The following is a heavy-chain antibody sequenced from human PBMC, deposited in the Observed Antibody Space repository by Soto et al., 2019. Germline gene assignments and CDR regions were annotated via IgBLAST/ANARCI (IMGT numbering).Heavy chain of an antibody. V-gene: IGHV4-39*01. CDR1: GGSISSSSYY. CDR2: IYYSGST. Sequence: SETLSLTCTVSGGSISSSSYYWGWIRQPPGKGLEWIGSIYYSGSTYYNPSLKSRVTISVDTSKNQFSLKLSSVTAADTAVYYCASQLGYWSGGSCYSPTFIDDWGQGTRVTVSS. D-gene: IGHD2-15*01. CDR3: ASQLGYWSGGSCYSPTFIDD. J-gene: IGHJ4*02.